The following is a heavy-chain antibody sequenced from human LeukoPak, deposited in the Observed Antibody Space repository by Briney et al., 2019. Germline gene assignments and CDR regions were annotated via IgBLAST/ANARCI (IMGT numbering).Heavy chain of an antibody. CDR2: IYHSGST. V-gene: IGHV4-38-2*02. D-gene: IGHD3-22*01. J-gene: IGHJ4*02. CDR1: GYSISSGYY. CDR3: ARDPSTGIVVGRSGNDY. Sequence: SETLSLTCTVSGYSISSGYYWGWIRQPPGKGLEWIGSIYHSGSTYYNPSLKSRVTISVDTSKNQFSLKLSSVTAADTAVYYCARDPSTGIVVGRSGNDYWGQGTLVTVSS.